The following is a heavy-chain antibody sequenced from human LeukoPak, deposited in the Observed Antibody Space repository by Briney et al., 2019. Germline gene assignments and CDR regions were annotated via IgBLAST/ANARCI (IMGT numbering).Heavy chain of an antibody. Sequence: SETLSLTCTVSGGSISSYYWSWIRQPPGKGLEWVGYINYSGSTNYNPSLKSRVTISVDTSKNQFSLKLSSVTAADTAVYYCASQYGGNFDYWGQGTLVTVSS. CDR3: ASQYGGNFDY. CDR2: INYSGST. J-gene: IGHJ4*02. D-gene: IGHD4-23*01. CDR1: GGSISSYY. V-gene: IGHV4-59*01.